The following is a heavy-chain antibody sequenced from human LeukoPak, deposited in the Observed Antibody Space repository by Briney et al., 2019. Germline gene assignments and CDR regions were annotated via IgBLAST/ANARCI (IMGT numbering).Heavy chain of an antibody. Sequence: SETLSLTCTVSGGSISSYYWSWIRQPAGKGLEWIGRIYTSGSTNYNPSLKSRVTMSVDTSKSQCTLKLSSVTAADTAVYYCARVGDYALKDWGQGTLVAVSS. V-gene: IGHV4-4*07. D-gene: IGHD3-16*01. J-gene: IGHJ4*02. CDR2: IYTSGST. CDR3: ARVGDYALKD. CDR1: GGSISSYY.